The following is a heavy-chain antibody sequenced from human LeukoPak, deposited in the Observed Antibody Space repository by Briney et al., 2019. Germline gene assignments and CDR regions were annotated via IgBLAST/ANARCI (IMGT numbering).Heavy chain of an antibody. D-gene: IGHD2-15*01. CDR1: GFTFNIYS. CDR3: ARERGYCAGESCYGFDY. Sequence: GGSLRLSCAASGFTFNIYSMDWVRQAPGRGLEWVSKITSKSTTIYYADSVKGRFTISRDNARNSLYLQMNSLRAEDTAVYYCARERGYCAGESCYGFDYWGQGILVTVPS. J-gene: IGHJ4*02. CDR2: ITSKSTTI. V-gene: IGHV3-48*01.